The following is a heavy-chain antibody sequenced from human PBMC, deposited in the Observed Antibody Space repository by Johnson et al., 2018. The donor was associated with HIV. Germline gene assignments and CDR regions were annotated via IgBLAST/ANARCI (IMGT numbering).Heavy chain of an antibody. J-gene: IGHJ3*02. CDR3: AREEGSDILTRGDAFDI. V-gene: IGHV3-11*04. D-gene: IGHD3-9*01. CDR2: ISSSGKRT. Sequence: VQLVESGGGVVQRGGSLRVSCAASGFIFRDYYMSWMRQAPGKGLEWVSYISSSGKRTNYADSVKGRFTISRDNAKNSLSLQMNSLRAEDTAMYYCAREEGSDILTRGDAFDIWGRGTMVAVSS. CDR1: GFIFRDYY.